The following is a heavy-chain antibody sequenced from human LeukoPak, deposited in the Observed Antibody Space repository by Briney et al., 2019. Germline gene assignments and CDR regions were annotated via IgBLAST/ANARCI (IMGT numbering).Heavy chain of an antibody. Sequence: GESLKISCKASGYIINNYWIGWVRQMPGKGPEWMGIIYPGDSDTRYSPSFQGQVTISADKSISTAYLQWSSLKASDTAMYYCARHVRYCSGGSCYSDYFDYWGQGTLVTVSS. CDR2: IYPGDSDT. D-gene: IGHD2-15*01. CDR3: ARHVRYCSGGSCYSDYFDY. J-gene: IGHJ4*02. CDR1: GYIINNYW. V-gene: IGHV5-51*01.